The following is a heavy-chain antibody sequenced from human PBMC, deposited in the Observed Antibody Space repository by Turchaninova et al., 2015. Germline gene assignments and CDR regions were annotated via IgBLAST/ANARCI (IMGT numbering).Heavy chain of an antibody. V-gene: IGHV2-5*02. Sequence: QITLKESGPTLVKPTQTLTLTSTFPGFSLSNSGVGWGWIRQPPGKALEWRIVSYCDDDKRYSPSLKSRLTITKDTSKNQVVLTMTNMDPVDTATYYCAHVVGENWGREVYFDYWGQGTLVTVSS. D-gene: IGHD2-15*01. CDR2: SYCDDDK. J-gene: IGHJ4*02. CDR3: AHVVGENWGREVYFDY. CDR1: GFSLSNSGVG.